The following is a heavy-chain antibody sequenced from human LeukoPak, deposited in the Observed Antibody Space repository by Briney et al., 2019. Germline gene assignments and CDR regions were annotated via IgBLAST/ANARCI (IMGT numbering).Heavy chain of an antibody. D-gene: IGHD2-15*01. CDR1: GYSFTSYW. CDR3: AGRFPLLYYFDY. Sequence: GESLKISCKGSGYSFTSYWIGWVRQMPGKGLEWMGIIDPDDSNTRYSPSFQGQVTISVDKSITTAYLQWSSLKASDTAMYYCAGRFPLLYYFDYWGQGTLVTVSS. J-gene: IGHJ4*02. CDR2: IDPDDSNT. V-gene: IGHV5-51*01.